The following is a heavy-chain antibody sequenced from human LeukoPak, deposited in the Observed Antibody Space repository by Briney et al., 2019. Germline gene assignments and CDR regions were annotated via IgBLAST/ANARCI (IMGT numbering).Heavy chain of an antibody. V-gene: IGHV3-66*01. CDR1: GFTVSSNY. D-gene: IGHD6-13*01. CDR3: ARDSIAAAGTIGY. Sequence: GGSLRLSCAASGFTVSSNYMSWVRQAPGKGLEWVSVIYSGGSTYYADSVKGRFTISRDNSKNTLYLQMNSLRAEDTAVYYCARDSIAAAGTIGYWGQGTLVTVSS. J-gene: IGHJ4*02. CDR2: IYSGGST.